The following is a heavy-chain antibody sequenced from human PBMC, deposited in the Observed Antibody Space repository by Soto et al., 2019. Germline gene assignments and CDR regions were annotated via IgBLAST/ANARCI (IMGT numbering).Heavy chain of an antibody. V-gene: IGHV3-30-3*01. J-gene: IGHJ6*02. D-gene: IGHD6-13*01. CDR1: GFTFSSYW. CDR2: ISYDGSNK. CDR3: VRSLPGVSRGWDV. Sequence: VGSLRLSCAASGFTFSSYWMSWARQAPGKGLEWVAVISYDGSNKYYADSVKGRFTISRDNSKNTLYLQMNSLRAEDTAVYYCVRSLPGVSRGWDVWGQGTTVTVSS.